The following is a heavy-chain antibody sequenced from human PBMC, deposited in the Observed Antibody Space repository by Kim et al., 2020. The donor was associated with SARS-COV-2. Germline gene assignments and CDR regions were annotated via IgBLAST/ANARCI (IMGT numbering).Heavy chain of an antibody. V-gene: IGHV4-34*01. J-gene: IGHJ4*02. CDR3: ARGREYDFWSGYYRY. D-gene: IGHD3-3*01. Sequence: SETLSLTCAVYGGSFSGYYWSWIRQPPGKGLEWIGEINHSGSTNYNPSLKSRVTISVDTSKNQFSLKLSSVTAADTAVYYCARGREYDFWSGYYRYWGQGTLVTVSS. CDR1: GGSFSGYY. CDR2: INHSGST.